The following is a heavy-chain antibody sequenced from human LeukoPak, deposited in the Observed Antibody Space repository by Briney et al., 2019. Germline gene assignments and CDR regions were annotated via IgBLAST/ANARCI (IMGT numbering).Heavy chain of an antibody. D-gene: IGHD3-22*01. J-gene: IGHJ4*02. Sequence: GGSLRLSCAASGFTFSNAWMSWVRQAPGKGLEWVSAMSGSGGSTYYADSVRGRFTISRDNSKNTVYLQMNSLRAEDTAVYYCAKRYYSDSSGYLGSLNYWGQGTLVTVSS. CDR2: MSGSGGST. CDR3: AKRYYSDSSGYLGSLNY. V-gene: IGHV3-23*01. CDR1: GFTFSNAW.